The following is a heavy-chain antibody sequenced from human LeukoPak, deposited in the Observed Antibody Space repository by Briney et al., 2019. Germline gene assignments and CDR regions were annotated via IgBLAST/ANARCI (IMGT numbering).Heavy chain of an antibody. CDR2: IYYSGST. CDR3: ARVTDSSGYYYEYYYYYMDV. V-gene: IGHV4-39*07. D-gene: IGHD3-22*01. CDR1: GGSISSSSYY. J-gene: IGHJ6*03. Sequence: PSETLSLTCTVSGGSISSSSYYWGWIRQPPGKGLEWIGSIYYSGSTYYNPSLKSRVTISVDTSKNQFSLKLSSVTAADTAVYYCARVTDSSGYYYEYYYYYMDVWGKGTTVTVSS.